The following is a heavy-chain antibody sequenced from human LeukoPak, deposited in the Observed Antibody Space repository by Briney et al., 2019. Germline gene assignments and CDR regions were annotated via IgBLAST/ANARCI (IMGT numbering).Heavy chain of an antibody. CDR1: GFTFGDYA. CDR3: TRGLTVTRAFDI. Sequence: GGSLRLSCTAFGFTFGDYAMSWVRQAPGKGLEWVGFIRSKAYGGTTEYAASVKGRFTISRDDSKSIAYLQMNSLKTEDTAVYYCTRGLTVTRAFDIWGQGTMVTVSS. J-gene: IGHJ3*02. D-gene: IGHD4-17*01. V-gene: IGHV3-49*04. CDR2: IRSKAYGGTT.